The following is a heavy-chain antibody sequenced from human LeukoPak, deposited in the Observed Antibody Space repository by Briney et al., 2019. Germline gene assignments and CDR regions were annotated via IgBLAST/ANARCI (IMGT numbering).Heavy chain of an antibody. Sequence: GGSLRLSCAASGFTFSNYAMSWVRQAPGKGLEWVSAISGSGGYTDYADSVKGRFTISRDNSKNTLYLQMNSLRAEDTAVYYCARDGTGSGFDYWGQGTLVTVSS. CDR1: GFTFSNYA. V-gene: IGHV3-23*01. J-gene: IGHJ4*02. D-gene: IGHD1-7*01. CDR2: ISGSGGYT. CDR3: ARDGTGSGFDY.